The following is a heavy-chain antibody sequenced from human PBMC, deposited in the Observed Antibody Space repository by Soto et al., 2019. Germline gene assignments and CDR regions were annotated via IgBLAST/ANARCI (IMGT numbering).Heavy chain of an antibody. J-gene: IGHJ5*02. D-gene: IGHD3-16*02. CDR1: GGSISSSSYY. CDR3: ARHAGFYDYVWGSYRFGWFDP. CDR2: IYYSGST. V-gene: IGHV4-39*01. Sequence: QLQLQESGPGLVKPSETLSLTCTVSGGSISSSSYYWGWIRQPPGKGLEWIGSIYYSGSTYYNPSLKSRVTISVDTSKNQFSLKLSSVTAADTAVYYCARHAGFYDYVWGSYRFGWFDPWGQGTLVTVSS.